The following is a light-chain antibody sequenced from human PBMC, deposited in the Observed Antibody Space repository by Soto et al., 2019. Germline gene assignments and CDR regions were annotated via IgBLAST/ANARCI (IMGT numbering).Light chain of an antibody. CDR3: SSYAGSTTYV. CDR2: EGF. CDR1: SNDVGTYNL. Sequence: ALTQPASVSGSPGQSITLSCTGTSNDVGTYNLVSWYQQHPGKAPKLIIFEGFKRPSGVSNRFSGSKSGNTASLTISGLQAEDEADYYCSSYAGSTTYVFGTGTKVTVL. V-gene: IGLV2-23*01. J-gene: IGLJ1*01.